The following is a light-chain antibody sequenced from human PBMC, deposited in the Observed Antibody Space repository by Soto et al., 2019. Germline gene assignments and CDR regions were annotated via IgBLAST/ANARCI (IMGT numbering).Light chain of an antibody. V-gene: IGKV3-20*01. CDR1: QSVSSS. CDR3: QHYGGSPIT. J-gene: IGKJ5*01. Sequence: EFVLTQSPGTLSLSPGERATLSCRASQSVSSSLAWYQQKPGQAPRLLISDASTRATGIPDRFSGSGSGTDFTLTISRLEPEDFALYYCQHYGGSPITFGQGTRLEIK. CDR2: DAS.